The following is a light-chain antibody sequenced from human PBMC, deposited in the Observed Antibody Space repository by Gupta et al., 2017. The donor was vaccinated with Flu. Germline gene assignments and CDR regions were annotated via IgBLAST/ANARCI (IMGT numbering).Light chain of an antibody. V-gene: IGKV1-5*03. J-gene: IGKJ2*01. CDR2: RTS. CDR1: QSISDW. CDR3: QQYKSYAEYT. Sequence: DIQMTQSPPALFASVGDRVTITCRASQSISDWLAWYQQKPGKAPNLLIYRTSNLESGVPSRFSGSGSGTEFTLTISSLQPDDFATYYCQQYKSYAEYTFGQGTKLEIK.